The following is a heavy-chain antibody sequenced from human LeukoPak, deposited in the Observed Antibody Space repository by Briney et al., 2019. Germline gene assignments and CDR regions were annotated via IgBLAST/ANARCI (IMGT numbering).Heavy chain of an antibody. Sequence: SQTLSLTCTVSGGSISSGGYYWSWIRQHPGKGLEWIGSIYYSGSTYYNPSLKSRVTISVDTSKNQFSLKLSSVTAADTAVYYCARLPALVEMDPYYFDYWGQGTLVTVSS. CDR2: IYYSGST. J-gene: IGHJ4*02. CDR3: ARLPALVEMDPYYFDY. CDR1: GGSISSGGYY. V-gene: IGHV4-30-2*03. D-gene: IGHD5-24*01.